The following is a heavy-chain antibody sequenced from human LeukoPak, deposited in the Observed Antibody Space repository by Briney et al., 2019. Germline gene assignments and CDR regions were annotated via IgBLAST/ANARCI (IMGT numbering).Heavy chain of an antibody. Sequence: SETLSLTCTVSGGSISSSSYYWGWIRQPPGKGLEWIGSIYYSGSTYYNPSLKSRVTMSVDTSKNQFSLKLSSVTAADTAVYYCARWWLVGSFDIWGQGTMVTVSS. D-gene: IGHD6-19*01. CDR3: ARWWLVGSFDI. J-gene: IGHJ3*02. CDR1: GGSISSSSYY. CDR2: IYYSGST. V-gene: IGHV4-39*07.